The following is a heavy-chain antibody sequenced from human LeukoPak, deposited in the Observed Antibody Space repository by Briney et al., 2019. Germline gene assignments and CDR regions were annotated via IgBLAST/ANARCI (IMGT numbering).Heavy chain of an antibody. V-gene: IGHV3-23*01. CDR2: NSGSGGST. CDR1: GLTFSSYA. Sequence: PGGSLRLSCAASGLTFSSYAMSWVRQAPGKGLEWVSANSGSGGSTYYADSVKGRFTISRDNSKNTLYLQMNSLRAEDTAVYYCARDSTTVVKHFVYWGQGTLVTVSS. J-gene: IGHJ4*02. D-gene: IGHD4-23*01. CDR3: ARDSTTVVKHFVY.